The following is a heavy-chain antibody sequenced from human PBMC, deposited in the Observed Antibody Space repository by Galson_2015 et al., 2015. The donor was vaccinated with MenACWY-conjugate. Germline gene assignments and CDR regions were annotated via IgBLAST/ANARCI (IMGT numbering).Heavy chain of an antibody. CDR1: GGSISSSSYY. V-gene: IGHV4-39*01. J-gene: IGHJ6*02. D-gene: IGHD3-10*01. Sequence: SETLSLTCTVSGGSISSSSYYWGWIRQPPGKGLEWIGSIYYSGSTYYNPSLKSRVTISVDTSKNQFSLKLSSVTAADTAVYYCARGGAKFGEEYYYYYYGMDVWGQGTTVTVSS. CDR2: IYYSGST. CDR3: ARGGAKFGEEYYYYYYGMDV.